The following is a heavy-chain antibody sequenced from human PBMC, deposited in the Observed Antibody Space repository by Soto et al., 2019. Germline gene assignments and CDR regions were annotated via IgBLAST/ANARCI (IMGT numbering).Heavy chain of an antibody. CDR3: ASWIHGGYYYGMDV. CDR1: GYTFTGYY. J-gene: IGHJ6*02. V-gene: IGHV1-2*02. Sequence: ASVKVSCKASGYTFTGYYMHCVRQAPGQGLEWMGWINPNSGGTNYAQKFQGRVTMTRDTSISTAYMELSRLRSDDTAVYYCASWIHGGYYYGMDVWGQGTTVTVSS. CDR2: INPNSGGT. D-gene: IGHD5-18*01.